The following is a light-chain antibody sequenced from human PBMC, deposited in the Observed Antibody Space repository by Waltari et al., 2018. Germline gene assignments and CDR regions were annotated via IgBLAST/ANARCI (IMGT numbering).Light chain of an antibody. CDR3: QTGGHGTWV. J-gene: IGLJ3*02. CDR1: SGHSGHI. Sequence: QLVLTQSPSASASLGASVKLTCPLSSGHSGHILAWPQQQPEKGPRYFRKVNSDGSHNKGDEIPERFSGSSSGAERYRTISSVQSEYEADYYCQTGGHGTWVFGGGTTLTVL. V-gene: IGLV4-69*01. CDR2: VNSDGSH.